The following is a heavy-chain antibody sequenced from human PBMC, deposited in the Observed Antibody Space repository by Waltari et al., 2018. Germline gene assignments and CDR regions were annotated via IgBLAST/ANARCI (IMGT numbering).Heavy chain of an antibody. CDR2: INYDGSEK. CDR3: ATYRWLGY. V-gene: IGHV3-7*03. J-gene: IGHJ4*02. Sequence: EVQLVESGGGLVQPGGSLSLSCVVSVFTFSTYWMTWVRQAPGRWLEWVANINYDGSEKYYVDSVKGRFTITRDNARNSLYLQMNSLRAEDTAVYYCATYRWLGYWGQGTLVTVSS. CDR1: VFTFSTYW. D-gene: IGHD3-10*01.